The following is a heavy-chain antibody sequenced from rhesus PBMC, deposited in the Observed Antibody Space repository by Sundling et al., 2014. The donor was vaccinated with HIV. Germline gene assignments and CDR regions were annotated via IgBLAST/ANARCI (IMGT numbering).Heavy chain of an antibody. CDR2: INTGGGST. J-gene: IGHJ6*01. V-gene: IGHV3S42*01. CDR1: GFTFSGYY. Sequence: EVQLVESGGGLAKPGGSLRLSCAASGFTFSGYYIYWVRQAPGKGLEWVSGINTGGGSTYYADSVKGRFTISRDNSKNTLSLQMNSLRVEDTAVYYCAKDLAYCSATYCHPFFGLDSWGQGVVVTVSS. CDR3: AKDLAYCSATYCHPFFGLDS. D-gene: IGHD2-15*01.